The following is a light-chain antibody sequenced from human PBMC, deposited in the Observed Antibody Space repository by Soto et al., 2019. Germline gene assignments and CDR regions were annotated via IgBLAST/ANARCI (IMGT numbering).Light chain of an antibody. J-gene: IGKJ3*01. V-gene: IGKV3-20*01. CDR1: QNINNY. CDR2: GVS. Sequence: EIVLTQSPGTLSLSPGERATLSCRASQNINNYLSWYQQKPGQVPRRLIYGVSTRSPGIPGRFSGSGSGTDFTLTISRLEPEDFAVYYCQQNGASPPFIFGPGTKVDIK. CDR3: QQNGASPPFI.